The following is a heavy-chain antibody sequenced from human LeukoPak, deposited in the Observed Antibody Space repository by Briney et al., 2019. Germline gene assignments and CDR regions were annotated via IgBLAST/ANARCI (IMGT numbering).Heavy chain of an antibody. CDR2: INTNTGNP. Sequence: ASVKVSCKASGYTFTSYAMNWVRQAPGQGLEWMGWINTNTGNPTYAQGFTGRFVFSLDTSVSTAYLQISSLKAEDTAVYYCARVQGGITMIVGTNWFDPWGQGTLVTV. D-gene: IGHD3-22*01. J-gene: IGHJ5*02. CDR3: ARVQGGITMIVGTNWFDP. V-gene: IGHV7-4-1*02. CDR1: GYTFTSYA.